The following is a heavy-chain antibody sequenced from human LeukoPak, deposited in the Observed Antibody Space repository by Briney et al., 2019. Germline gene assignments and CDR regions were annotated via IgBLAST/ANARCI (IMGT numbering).Heavy chain of an antibody. CDR2: IYTSGST. D-gene: IGHD3-22*01. CDR1: GGSISSSSYY. V-gene: IGHV4-61*02. CDR3: ARGPYYDSSGYLNDAFDI. J-gene: IGHJ3*02. Sequence: SETLSLTCTVSGGSISSSSYYWSWIRQPAGKGLEWIGRIYTSGSTNYNPSLKSRVTMSVDTSKNQFSLKLSSVTAADTAVYYCARGPYYDSSGYLNDAFDIWGQGTMVTVSS.